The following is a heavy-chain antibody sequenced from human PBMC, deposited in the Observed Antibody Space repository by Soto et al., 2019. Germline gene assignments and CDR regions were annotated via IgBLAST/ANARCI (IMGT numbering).Heavy chain of an antibody. D-gene: IGHD3-10*01. CDR1: GFTFSSYS. CDR2: ISSSSIYI. V-gene: IGHV3-21*01. Sequence: GGSLRLSCAASGFTFSSYSMNWVRQAPGKGLEWVSSISSSSIYIYYADSVKGRFTISRDNAKNSLYLQMNSLRAEDTAVYYCARVSVYGLGSYYQGGLYYYYYMDVWGKGTTVTVSS. J-gene: IGHJ6*03. CDR3: ARVSVYGLGSYYQGGLYYYYYMDV.